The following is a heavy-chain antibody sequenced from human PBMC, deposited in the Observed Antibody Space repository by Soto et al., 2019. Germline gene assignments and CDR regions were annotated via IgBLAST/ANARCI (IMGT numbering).Heavy chain of an antibody. J-gene: IGHJ3*02. CDR1: GYTFTSYG. CDR3: AGSDTAMADDAFDI. Sequence: ASVKVSCKAAGYTFTSYGISWVRQAPGQGLEWMGWISPYNEKTNYAEKFQGRLTMTTDTSTNTAYMELRSLRSDDTAVYYCAGSDTAMADDAFDIWGQGTMVTVSS. V-gene: IGHV1-18*04. CDR2: ISPYNEKT. D-gene: IGHD5-18*01.